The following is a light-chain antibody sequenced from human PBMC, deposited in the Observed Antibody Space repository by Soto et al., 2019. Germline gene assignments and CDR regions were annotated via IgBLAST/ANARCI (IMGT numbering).Light chain of an antibody. V-gene: IGKV3-20*01. Sequence: EIVLTQSPGTLSLFPGERATLSCRASQTISSSFVAWYQQKPGQAPRLVIFGTSSRATGIPDRFSGSGSGTEFTLTINRLEPEDVAVYYCQQCALSPATFGGGTKVEI. CDR1: QTISSSF. J-gene: IGKJ4*01. CDR2: GTS. CDR3: QQCALSPAT.